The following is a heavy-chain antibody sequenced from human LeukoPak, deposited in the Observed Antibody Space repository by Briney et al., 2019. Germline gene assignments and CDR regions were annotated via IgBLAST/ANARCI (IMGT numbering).Heavy chain of an antibody. J-gene: IGHJ4*02. CDR1: GYTFTTYG. V-gene: IGHV1-18*01. Sequence: GASVTVSCKASGYTFTTYGISWVRQAPGQGLEWMGWISPYNGNTNYAQKFQGRVTMTTDTPTSTVYMELRSLRSDDTAVYYCARGRGGDSGYVALDYWGQGTLVTVSS. CDR2: ISPYNGNT. D-gene: IGHD5-12*01. CDR3: ARGRGGDSGYVALDY.